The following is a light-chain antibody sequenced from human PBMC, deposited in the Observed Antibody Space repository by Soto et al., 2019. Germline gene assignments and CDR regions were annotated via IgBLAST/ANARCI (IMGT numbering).Light chain of an antibody. CDR2: RLY. CDR1: QIIRTNS. J-gene: IGKJ1*01. CDR3: QQYHRSPRT. Sequence: IAVTQYSYIVPRSPGERATXSCRASQIIRTNSLTWYQQKPGQAARLLISRLYSRAAGIPDRFSGSGSGTDFTLTISRLEPEAFAIYYCQQYHRSPRTFCRGTKV. V-gene: IGKV3-20*01.